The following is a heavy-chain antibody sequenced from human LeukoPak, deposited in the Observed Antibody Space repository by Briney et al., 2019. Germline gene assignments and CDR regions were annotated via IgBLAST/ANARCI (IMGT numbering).Heavy chain of an antibody. D-gene: IGHD3-3*01. V-gene: IGHV4-39*07. J-gene: IGHJ3*02. CDR2: IYYSGST. CDR3: ARVWSGYYRVSDAFDI. Sequence: PSETLSLTCTVSGGSISSSSYYWGWIRQPPGKGLEWIGSIYYSGSTYYNPSLKSRVTISVDTSKNQFSLKLSSVTAADTAVYYCARVWSGYYRVSDAFDIWGQGTMVTVSS. CDR1: GGSISSSSYY.